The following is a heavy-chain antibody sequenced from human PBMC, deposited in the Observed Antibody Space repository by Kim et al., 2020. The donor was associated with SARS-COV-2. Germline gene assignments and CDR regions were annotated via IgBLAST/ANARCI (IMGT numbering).Heavy chain of an antibody. V-gene: IGHV5-10-1*01. J-gene: IGHJ4*02. CDR3: AREGDSSSVPDY. Sequence: NYSPSFQGHVTISADKSISTAYLQWSSLKASDTAMYYCAREGDSSSVPDYWGQGTLVTVSS. D-gene: IGHD6-6*01.